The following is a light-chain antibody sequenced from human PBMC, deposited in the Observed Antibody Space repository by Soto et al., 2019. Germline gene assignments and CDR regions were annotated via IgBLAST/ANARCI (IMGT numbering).Light chain of an antibody. CDR2: LNNDGSH. CDR1: SGHSSYA. V-gene: IGLV4-69*01. CDR3: QTWGTGFQV. Sequence: QLVLTQSPSASASLGASVNLTCTLSSGHSSYAIAWHQMQPGKGPRYLMDLNNDGSHTKGDGIPDRFSGSSSGAERYLIISSLQSEDEADYYCQTWGTGFQVFGGGTKLTVL. J-gene: IGLJ2*01.